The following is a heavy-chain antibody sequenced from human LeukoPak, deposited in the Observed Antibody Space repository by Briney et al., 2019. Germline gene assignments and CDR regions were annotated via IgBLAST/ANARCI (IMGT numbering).Heavy chain of an antibody. J-gene: IGHJ4*02. D-gene: IGHD7-27*01. CDR2: IYHSGST. CDR1: GYSISNGYY. CDR3: ARELLSGDPSIGN. V-gene: IGHV4-38-2*02. Sequence: SETLSLTCTVSGYSISNGYYWGWIRPPPGKGLEWIGNIYHSGSTYYNPSLKSRVTISVDTSKNQFSLKLSSVTAADTAVYYSARELLSGDPSIGNWGQGTLVTVSS.